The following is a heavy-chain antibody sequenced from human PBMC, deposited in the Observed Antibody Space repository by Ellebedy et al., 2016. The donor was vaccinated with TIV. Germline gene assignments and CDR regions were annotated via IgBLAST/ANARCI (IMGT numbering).Heavy chain of an antibody. CDR1: GSALTELS. D-gene: IGHD4/OR15-4a*01. CDR2: SDTDYGET. V-gene: IGHV1-24*01. J-gene: IGHJ4*02. Sequence: AASVKVSCKVAGSALTELSIHWVRLTPAKGLEWMGGSDTDYGETIYTETFQGRLSMTEDTATDTAYMELSSLTFDDTAVYYCASGHDYLALDQWGQGTLVTVSS. CDR3: ASGHDYLALDQ.